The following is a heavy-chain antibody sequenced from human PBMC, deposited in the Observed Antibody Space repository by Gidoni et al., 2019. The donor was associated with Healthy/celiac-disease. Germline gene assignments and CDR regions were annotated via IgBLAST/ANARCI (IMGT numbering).Heavy chain of an antibody. CDR1: GFTFSSYS. V-gene: IGHV3-21*01. Sequence: EVQLVESGGGLVKPGGSLRLSCAASGFTFSSYSMNWVRQAPGKGLEWVSSISSSSSYIYYADSVKGRFTISRDNAKNSLYLQMNSLRAEDTAVYYCARVGITMAREDGYYFDYWGQGTLVTVSS. CDR3: ARVGITMAREDGYYFDY. CDR2: ISSSSSYI. D-gene: IGHD3-10*01. J-gene: IGHJ4*02.